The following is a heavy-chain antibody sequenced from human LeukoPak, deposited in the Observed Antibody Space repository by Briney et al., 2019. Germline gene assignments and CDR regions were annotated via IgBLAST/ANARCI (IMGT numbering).Heavy chain of an antibody. CDR3: CFGVLSSVFFDY. CDR1: GFTFSDYA. J-gene: IGHJ4*02. D-gene: IGHD3-3*01. Sequence: GGSLRLSCSASGFTFSDYALNWVRPAPGKGLVWVSTINVGGATAYYADSVKGRFTTSRDTSKNTLYLYMNSLRAEDTALYYCCFGVLSSVFFDYWGQGTLVTVSS. V-gene: IGHV3-23*01. CDR2: INVGGATA.